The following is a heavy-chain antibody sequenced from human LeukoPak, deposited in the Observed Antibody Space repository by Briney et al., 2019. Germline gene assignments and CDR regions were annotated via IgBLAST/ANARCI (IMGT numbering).Heavy chain of an antibody. CDR3: AKDIAGADTYYFDY. V-gene: IGHV1-8*01. J-gene: IGHJ4*02. CDR2: MNPNSGNT. Sequence: ASVKVSCKASGYTFTSYDINWVRQATGQGLEWMGWMNPNSGNTGYAQKFQGRVTMTRNTSISTAYMELSSLRSEDTALYYCAKDIAGADTYYFDYWGQGTLVTVSS. D-gene: IGHD1-26*01. CDR1: GYTFTSYD.